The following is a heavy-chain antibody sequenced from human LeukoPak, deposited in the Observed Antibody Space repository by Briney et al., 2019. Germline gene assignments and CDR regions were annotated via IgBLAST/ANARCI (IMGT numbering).Heavy chain of an antibody. J-gene: IGHJ6*03. CDR2: TSYDGSNK. CDR3: AKSWGSTRPYYNYMDV. V-gene: IGHV3-30-3*02. Sequence: GRSLRLSCAASGFTFSSYAMHWVRQAPGKGLEWVAVTSYDGSNKYYADSVKGRFTISRDNSKNTLYLQMNSLRPEDTAVYYCAKSWGSTRPYYNYMDVWGKGTTVTVSS. CDR1: GFTFSSYA. D-gene: IGHD1-26*01.